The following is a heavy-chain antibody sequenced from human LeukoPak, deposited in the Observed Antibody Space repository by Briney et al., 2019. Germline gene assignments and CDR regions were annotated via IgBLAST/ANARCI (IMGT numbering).Heavy chain of an antibody. CDR2: ISWNSGSI. J-gene: IGHJ1*01. D-gene: IGHD4-17*01. V-gene: IGHV3-9*01. CDR1: GFTFSSYA. Sequence: GGSLRLSCAASGFTFSSYAMHWVRQAPGKGLEWVSGISWNSGSIGYADSVKGRFTISRDNAKNSLYLQMNSLRAEDTALYYCAKAMGGYGDYTWYFQHWGQGTLVTVSS. CDR3: AKAMGGYGDYTWYFQH.